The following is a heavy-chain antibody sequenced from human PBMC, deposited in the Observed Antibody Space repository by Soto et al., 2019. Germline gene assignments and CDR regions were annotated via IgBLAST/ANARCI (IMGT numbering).Heavy chain of an antibody. J-gene: IGHJ5*02. V-gene: IGHV3-15*07. D-gene: IGHD2-8*01. CDR2: IKRKVDGGTT. CDR1: GFTFTNAW. Sequence: ESGGGLVKPGGSLRLSCAASGFTFTNAWMNWVRQAPGKGLEWVGRIKRKVDGGTTDYAAPVKGRFTISRDDSKNTLYLQMNSLISEDTAVYYCTTDCTNGVCHWAWFDPWGQGTLVTVSS. CDR3: TTDCTNGVCHWAWFDP.